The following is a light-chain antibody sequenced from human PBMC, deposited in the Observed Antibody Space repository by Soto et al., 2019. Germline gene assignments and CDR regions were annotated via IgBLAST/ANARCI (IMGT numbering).Light chain of an antibody. J-gene: IGKJ2*01. CDR1: LRISSD. CDR2: GAS. Sequence: DIQMTQSPSSLSASVGDRVTITCRASLRISSDLNWFQQNPGKAPKVLIFGASSLQSGVPSRFSGSGSGTEFTLTISSLQREDSATYYCQQSYTTPRTFGQGTKLEIK. V-gene: IGKV1-39*01. CDR3: QQSYTTPRT.